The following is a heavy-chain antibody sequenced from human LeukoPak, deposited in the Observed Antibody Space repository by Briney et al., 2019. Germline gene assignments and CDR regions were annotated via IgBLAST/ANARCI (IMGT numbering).Heavy chain of an antibody. V-gene: IGHV4-4*07. J-gene: IGHJ4*02. D-gene: IGHD6-19*01. CDR3: ASRKPSSGWFDY. CDR2: IYTSGST. Sequence: SETLSLTCTVSGGSISSYYWSWIRQPAGKGLEWIGRIYTSGSTNYNPSLKSRVTMSVDTSKNQFSLKLSSVTAADTAVYYCASRKPSSGWFDYWGQGTLVTVSS. CDR1: GGSISSYY.